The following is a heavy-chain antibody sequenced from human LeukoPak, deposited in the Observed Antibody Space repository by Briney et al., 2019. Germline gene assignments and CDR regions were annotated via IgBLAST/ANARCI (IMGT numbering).Heavy chain of an antibody. CDR3: TLRDYYMDV. Sequence: GGSLKLSCAASGLTFSGSAMHWVRQASGKGLEWVGRIRSKANSYATAYAASVKGRFTISRDDSKNTAYLQMNSLKTEDTAVYYCTLRDYYMDVWGKGTTVTVSS. CDR1: GLTFSGSA. V-gene: IGHV3-73*01. J-gene: IGHJ6*03. CDR2: IRSKANSYAT.